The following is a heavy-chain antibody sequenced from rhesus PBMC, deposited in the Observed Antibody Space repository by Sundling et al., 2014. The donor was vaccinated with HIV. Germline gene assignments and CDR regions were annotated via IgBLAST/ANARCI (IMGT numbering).Heavy chain of an antibody. V-gene: IGHV4-99*01. CDR2: ISGSSGNT. D-gene: IGHD2-39*02. CDR3: AGGIVVAVSATVAGY. CDR1: GYSISSGYY. J-gene: IGHJ4*01. Sequence: QVQLQESGPGLVKPSETLSLTCAVSGYSISSGYYWGWIRQSPGKGLEYIGFISGSSGNTYHNPSLKSRVTISKDTSKNQFSLKLRSVTAADTAVYYCAGGIVVAVSATVAGYWGQGVLVTVSS.